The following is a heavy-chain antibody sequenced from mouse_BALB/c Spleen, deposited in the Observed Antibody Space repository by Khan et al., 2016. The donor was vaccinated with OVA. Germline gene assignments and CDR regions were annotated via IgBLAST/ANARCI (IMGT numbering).Heavy chain of an antibody. Sequence: QVQLKESGPGLVAPSQSLSITCTVSGFSLLGYGVNWVRQPPGTGLEGLGMIWGDGSTDYNSGLKSRLSISKDNSKSQVFLKMNSLQTDDTARYYCARDRGLGRAMDYWGQGISVTVAS. CDR3: ARDRGLGRAMDY. CDR1: GFSLLGYG. D-gene: IGHD4-1*01. V-gene: IGHV2-6-7*01. CDR2: IWGDGST. J-gene: IGHJ4*01.